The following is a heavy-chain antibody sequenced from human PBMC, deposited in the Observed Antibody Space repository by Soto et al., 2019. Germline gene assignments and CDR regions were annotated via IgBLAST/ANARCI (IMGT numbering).Heavy chain of an antibody. J-gene: IGHJ3*02. D-gene: IGHD6-19*01. CDR2: IIPILGIA. V-gene: IGHV1-69*02. CDR3: ARSIAVACTGRADAFDI. Sequence: QVQLVQSGAEVKKPGSSVKVSCKASGGTFSSYTISWVRQAPGQVLEWMGRIIPILGIANYAQKFQGRVTITADKATSPAYMELSSLRSEDTAVYYCARSIAVACTGRADAFDIWGQGTMVTVSS. CDR1: GGTFSSYT.